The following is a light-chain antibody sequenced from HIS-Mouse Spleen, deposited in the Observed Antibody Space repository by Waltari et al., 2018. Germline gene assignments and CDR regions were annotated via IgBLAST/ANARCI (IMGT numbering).Light chain of an antibody. Sequence: SYELTQPPSVSVSPGQTARNTCSGHALPKQYAYWYQQKSGQAPVLVIYEDSKRPSGIPERFSGSSSGTMATLTISGAQVEDEADYYCYSTDSSGNHRVFGGGTKLTVL. CDR2: EDS. J-gene: IGLJ2*01. V-gene: IGLV3-10*01. CDR1: ALPKQY. CDR3: YSTDSSGNHRV.